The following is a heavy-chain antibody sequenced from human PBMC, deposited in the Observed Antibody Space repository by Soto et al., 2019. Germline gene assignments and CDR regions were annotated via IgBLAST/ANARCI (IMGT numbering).Heavy chain of an antibody. CDR3: AKDGELGEEGTAEYVAY. V-gene: IGHV3-23*01. CDR2: TTGSGANK. D-gene: IGHD3-10*01. CDR1: GFTFKNYG. J-gene: IGHJ1*01. Sequence: EVNLLESGGVLVQPGESLRISCVGSGFTFKNYGMTWVRQAPGKGLEWVSGTTGSGANKHYADSVRGRFTISRDNSKKTLYLEMKRLRVDNTADNYGAKDGELGEEGTAEYVAYWGHGTRVPVSS.